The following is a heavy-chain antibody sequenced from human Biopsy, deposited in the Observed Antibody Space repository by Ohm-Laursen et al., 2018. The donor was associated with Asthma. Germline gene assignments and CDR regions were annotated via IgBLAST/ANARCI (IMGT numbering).Heavy chain of an antibody. V-gene: IGHV3-53*01. Sequence: GSLRLSCTASGFTVSRDHMFWVRQAPGKGLEWVSVIYSGGTSHTADSVRGRFTISRDFSKNTLHLQMHSLRVEDTAVYYCARGDSSGWSHYYFDYWGRGTLVTVS. CDR1: GFTVSRDH. CDR3: ARGDSSGWSHYYFDY. CDR2: IYSGGTS. J-gene: IGHJ4*02. D-gene: IGHD6-19*01.